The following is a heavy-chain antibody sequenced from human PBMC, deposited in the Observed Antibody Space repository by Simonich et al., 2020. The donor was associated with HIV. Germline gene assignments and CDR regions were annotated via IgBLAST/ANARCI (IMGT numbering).Heavy chain of an antibody. CDR3: ARALKYYYDSCGSLSDAFDI. J-gene: IGHJ3*02. V-gene: IGHV1-8*01. CDR2: MNPNSGNT. D-gene: IGHD3-22*01. Sequence: QVQLVQSGAEVKKPGASVKVSCKASGYTFTRDDINWVRQATGQGLEWMGWMNPNSGNTGYAQKFQGRVTMTRNTSISSAYMELNSLRSEDTAVYYCARALKYYYDSCGSLSDAFDIWGQGTTVTVSS. CDR1: GYTFTRDD.